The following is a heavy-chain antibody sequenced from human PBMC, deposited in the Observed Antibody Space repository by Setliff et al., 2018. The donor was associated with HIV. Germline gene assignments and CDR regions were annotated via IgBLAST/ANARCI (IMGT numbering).Heavy chain of an antibody. CDR1: GGAFSGYY. Sequence: PSETLSLTCAVYGGAFSGYYWSWIRQPPGKGLEWIGEINHSGRTNYNPSLKSRVTISVDASKNHFSLKVSSVTAADTAVYYCARGPRITLIEVVTSDYYYGMDVLGQGTTLTVSS. D-gene: IGHD3-22*01. CDR2: INHSGRT. CDR3: ARGPRITLIEVVTSDYYYGMDV. V-gene: IGHV4-34*01. J-gene: IGHJ6*02.